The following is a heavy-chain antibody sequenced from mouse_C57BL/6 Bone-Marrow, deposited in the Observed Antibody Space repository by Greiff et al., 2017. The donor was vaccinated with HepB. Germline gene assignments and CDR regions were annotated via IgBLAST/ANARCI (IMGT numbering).Heavy chain of an antibody. D-gene: IGHD4-1*01. CDR1: GYSITSGYY. J-gene: IGHJ4*01. Sequence: DVKLQESGPGLVKPSQSLSLTCSVTGYSITSGYYWNWIRQFPGNKLEWMGYISYDGSNNYNPSLKNRISITRDTSKNQFFLKLNSVTTEDTATYYCARVGLTGMDYYAMDYWGQGTSVTVSS. CDR2: ISYDGSN. V-gene: IGHV3-6*01. CDR3: ARVGLTGMDYYAMDY.